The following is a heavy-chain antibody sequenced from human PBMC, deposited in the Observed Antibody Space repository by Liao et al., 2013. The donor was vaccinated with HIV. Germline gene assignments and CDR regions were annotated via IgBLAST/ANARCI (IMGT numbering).Heavy chain of an antibody. D-gene: IGHD6-13*01. J-gene: IGHJ4*02. CDR3: ARQHAAGVALDY. CDR2: IYYSGST. CDR1: VDSIGSSVYY. V-gene: IGHV4-30-4*08. Sequence: QLQLQESGPGLVKPSETLSLTCTVSVDSIGSSVYYWSWIRQPPGKGLEWIGYIYYSGSTYYNPSLRSRVTISVDTSKNQFSLKLSSVTAADTAVYYCARQHAAGVALDYLGPGNPWSTVSS.